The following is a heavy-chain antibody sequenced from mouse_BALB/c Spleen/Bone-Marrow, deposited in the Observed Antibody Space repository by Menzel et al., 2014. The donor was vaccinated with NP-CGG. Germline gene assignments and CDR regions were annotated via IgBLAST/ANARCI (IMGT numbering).Heavy chain of an antibody. CDR2: ILSGGSS. V-gene: IGHV2-2*02. J-gene: IGHJ2*02. Sequence: QVQLQQPGPGLVQPSQSLSITCTVSGFSLTTYGIHWIRQSPGKGLEWLGVILSGGSSDYSAAFISRVSINKDNSKSQVFFKMNSLQANDTAIYYCARNYDYDAYYSDYWGQGTFITVSS. CDR1: GFSLTTYG. D-gene: IGHD2-4*01. CDR3: ARNYDYDAYYSDY.